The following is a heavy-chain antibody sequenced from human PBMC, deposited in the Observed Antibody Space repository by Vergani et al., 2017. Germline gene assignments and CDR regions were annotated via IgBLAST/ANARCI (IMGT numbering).Heavy chain of an antibody. Sequence: QVQLVQSGAEVKKPGASVKVSCKASGYTFTSYGISWVRQAPGQGLEWMGWISAYNGNTNYAQKLQGRVTMTTDTSTSTAYMELRSLRSDDTAVYYCARDPEERRSSWYRPDYYYYGMDVWGQGTTVTVSS. V-gene: IGHV1-18*04. D-gene: IGHD6-13*01. CDR1: GYTFTSYG. CDR3: ARDPEERRSSWYRPDYYYYGMDV. J-gene: IGHJ6*02. CDR2: ISAYNGNT.